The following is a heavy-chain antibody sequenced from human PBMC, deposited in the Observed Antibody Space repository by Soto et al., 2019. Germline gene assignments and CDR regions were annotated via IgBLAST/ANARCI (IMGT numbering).Heavy chain of an antibody. J-gene: IGHJ5*02. CDR1: GYSFTNND. D-gene: IGHD3-16*01. CDR2: MNPGSGDT. CDR3: ARMETFGSLNWLDP. Sequence: ASVKVPCKASGYSFTNNDVSWVRQATGQGLEWMGWMNPGSGDTGYAQKFQGRVTMTRDISIATAYMELSSLRSDDTAIYYCARMETFGSLNWLDPWGQGTLATVSS. V-gene: IGHV1-8*01.